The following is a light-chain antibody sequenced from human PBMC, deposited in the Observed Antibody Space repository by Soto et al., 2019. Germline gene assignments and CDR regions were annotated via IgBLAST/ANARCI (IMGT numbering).Light chain of an antibody. CDR1: SSDVGGYNY. J-gene: IGLJ3*02. Sequence: QSVLTQPPSASGSPGQSVSISCTGTSSDVGGYNYVSWYQQHPGKAPKLMIYEVSKRPSGVPDRFSGSKSGNTASLTVSGLQAEEEADYYCSSYAGSYSWVFGGGTKLTVL. CDR3: SSYAGSYSWV. V-gene: IGLV2-8*01. CDR2: EVS.